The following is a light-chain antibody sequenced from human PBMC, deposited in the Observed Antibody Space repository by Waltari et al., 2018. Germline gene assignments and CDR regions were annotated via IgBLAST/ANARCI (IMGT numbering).Light chain of an antibody. Sequence: DIQMTQSPSTLSASVGDRVNITCRASQYIGGRLAWYQPKPGKAPKLLVYKASSLESWVPSRFSGSGSGTEYTLSISSLEPDDFATYHCQQYQSHWTFGQGTKVEVQ. J-gene: IGKJ1*01. V-gene: IGKV1-5*03. CDR2: KAS. CDR3: QQYQSHWT. CDR1: QYIGGR.